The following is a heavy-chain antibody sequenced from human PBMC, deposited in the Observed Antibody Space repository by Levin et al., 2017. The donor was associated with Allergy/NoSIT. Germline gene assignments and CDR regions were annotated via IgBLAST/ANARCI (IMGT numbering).Heavy chain of an antibody. J-gene: IGHJ5*02. CDR2: INPNSGGT. Sequence: GASVKVSCKASGYTFTGYYMHWVRQAPGQGLEWMGWINPNSGGTNYAQKFQGRVTMTRDTSISTAYMELSRLRSDDTAVYYCARAYRYYYGSGSYVRFDPWGQGTLVTVSS. D-gene: IGHD3-10*01. V-gene: IGHV1-2*02. CDR1: GYTFTGYY. CDR3: ARAYRYYYGSGSYVRFDP.